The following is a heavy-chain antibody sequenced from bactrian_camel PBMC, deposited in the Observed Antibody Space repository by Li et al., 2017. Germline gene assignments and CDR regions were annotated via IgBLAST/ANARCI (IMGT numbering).Heavy chain of an antibody. D-gene: IGHD3*01. Sequence: HVQLVESGGGSVQAGGSLRLSCAASGYTYNTYCIGWFRQAPGKEREGVARIDSRGTTEYVDSVKGRFTVFKGNAGKTLYLQMNSLRPEDTAMYYCAAVAEGRTVEGGVSLWTLFESGYWGQGTQVTVS. CDR1: GYTYNTYC. CDR3: AAVAEGRTVEGGVSLWTLFESGY. V-gene: IGHV3S33*01. J-gene: IGHJ4*01. CDR2: IDSRGTT.